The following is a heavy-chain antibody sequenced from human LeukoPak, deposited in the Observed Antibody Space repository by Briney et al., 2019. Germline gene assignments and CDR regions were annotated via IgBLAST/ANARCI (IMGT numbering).Heavy chain of an antibody. CDR3: AREGRLDSSGWYEWGSAFDI. CDR1: GFTFSSYG. Sequence: GGSLRLSCAASGFTFSSYGMSWVRQAPGKGLEWVSAISGSGGSTYYADSVKGRFTISRDNSKNSLYLQMNSLRAEDTAVYYCAREGRLDSSGWYEWGSAFDIWGQGTMVTVSS. CDR2: ISGSGGST. D-gene: IGHD6-19*01. J-gene: IGHJ3*02. V-gene: IGHV3-23*01.